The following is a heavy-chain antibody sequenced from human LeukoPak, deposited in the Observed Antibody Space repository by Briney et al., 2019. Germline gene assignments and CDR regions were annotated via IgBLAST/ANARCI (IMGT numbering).Heavy chain of an antibody. V-gene: IGHV1-18*01. D-gene: IGHD5-12*01. CDR3: ARENIVAGGGGFQH. CDR1: GYTFTSYG. Sequence: ASVKVSCKASGYTFTSYGISWVRQAPGQGLEWMGWISAYNGNTNYAQKLQGRVTITTDTSTSTAYMELRSLRSDDTAVYYCARENIVAGGGGFQHWGQGTLVTVSS. CDR2: ISAYNGNT. J-gene: IGHJ1*01.